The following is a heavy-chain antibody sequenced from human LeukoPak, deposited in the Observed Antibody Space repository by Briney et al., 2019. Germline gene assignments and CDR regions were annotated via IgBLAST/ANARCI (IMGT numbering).Heavy chain of an antibody. CDR1: GFVFSSYT. CDR3: AKDTNSYYYDSSGYYFDY. Sequence: GGSLRLSCEASGFVFSSYTMTWVRQAPGQGLEWVSAIGGRGGSTYYADSVKGRFTISRDNSKNTLYLQMNSLRAEDTAVYYCAKDTNSYYYDSSGYYFDYWGQGTLVTVSS. CDR2: IGGRGGST. D-gene: IGHD3-22*01. J-gene: IGHJ4*02. V-gene: IGHV3-23*01.